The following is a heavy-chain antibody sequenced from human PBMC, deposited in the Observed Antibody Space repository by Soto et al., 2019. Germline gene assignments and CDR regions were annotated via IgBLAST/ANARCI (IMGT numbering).Heavy chain of an antibody. CDR2: IYHSGST. CDR3: ARLVVTAMEAWFDP. D-gene: IGHD2-21*02. J-gene: IGHJ5*02. CDR1: GGSISSGGYS. V-gene: IGHV4-30-2*01. Sequence: QLQLQESGSGLVKPSQTLSLTCAVSGGSISSGGYSWSWIRQPPGKGLEWIGYIYHSGSTYYNPSLKSRVTISVDRSKNQFSLKLSSVTAADTAVYYCARLVVTAMEAWFDPWGQGTLVTVSS.